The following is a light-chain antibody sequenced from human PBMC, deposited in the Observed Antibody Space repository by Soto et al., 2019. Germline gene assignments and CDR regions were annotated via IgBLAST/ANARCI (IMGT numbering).Light chain of an antibody. V-gene: IGKV1-33*01. Sequence: DIQMPQSPSSLSESVGERVTITCQASQDISNYLNWYQQKPGKAPKLLIYDASNLETGVPSRFSGSVSGTDFTFTISGLQPEDTATYYCQQYENPLLTFGGGTKVEIK. J-gene: IGKJ4*01. CDR2: DAS. CDR3: QQYENPLLT. CDR1: QDISNY.